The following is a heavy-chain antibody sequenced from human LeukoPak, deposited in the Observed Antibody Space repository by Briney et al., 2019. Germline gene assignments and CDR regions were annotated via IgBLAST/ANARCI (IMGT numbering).Heavy chain of an antibody. V-gene: IGHV3-30*02. CDR3: ARDKKAYSSSSGDY. CDR2: IRYDGSNK. D-gene: IGHD6-6*01. Sequence: PGGSLRLSCAASGFTFSSYGMHWVRQAPGKGLEWVAFIRYDGSNKYYADSVKGRFTISRDNSKNTLYLQMNSLRADDTAVYYCARDKKAYSSSSGDYWGQGTLVTVSS. CDR1: GFTFSSYG. J-gene: IGHJ4*02.